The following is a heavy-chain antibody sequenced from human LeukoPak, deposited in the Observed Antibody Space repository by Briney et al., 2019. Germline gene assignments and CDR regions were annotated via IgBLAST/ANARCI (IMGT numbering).Heavy chain of an antibody. D-gene: IGHD1-1*01. V-gene: IGHV3-7*01. CDR2: IKQDGSEK. Sequence: PGGSLRLSCAASGFTFSSYWMSWVRQAPGKGLEWVANIKQDGSEKYYVDSVEGRFTISRDNAKNSLYLQMNSLRAEDTALYFCASGIRERGFDYWGQGTLVTVSS. J-gene: IGHJ4*02. CDR1: GFTFSSYW. CDR3: ASGIRERGFDY.